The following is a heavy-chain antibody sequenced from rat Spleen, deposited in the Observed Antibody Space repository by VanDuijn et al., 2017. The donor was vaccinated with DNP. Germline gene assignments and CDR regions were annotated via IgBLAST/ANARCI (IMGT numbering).Heavy chain of an antibody. CDR3: TRGAGSPYWSFDF. J-gene: IGHJ1*01. Sequence: EVQLVESGGDLVQPGRSLKLSCVASGFTFSNYWMAWIRQVPGKGLEWLGAITGSGGGIYYSGSVKGRFTISRDNAKNTLYLQMNSLRSEDTATYYCTRGAGSPYWSFDFWGPGTVVTVSS. V-gene: IGHV5-31*01. D-gene: IGHD5-1*01. CDR1: GFTFSNYW. CDR2: ITGSGGGI.